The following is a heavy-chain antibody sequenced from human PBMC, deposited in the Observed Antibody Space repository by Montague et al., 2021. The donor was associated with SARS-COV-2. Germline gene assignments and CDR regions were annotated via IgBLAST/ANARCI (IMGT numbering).Heavy chain of an antibody. CDR1: GDSISSYY. V-gene: IGHV4-59*01. CDR3: ARGGGYCSGGSCYYWFDP. D-gene: IGHD2-15*01. J-gene: IGHJ5*02. Sequence: SETLSLTSTVSGDSISSYYWNWIRQPPGKGLEWIGYIYNSGTTNYNPSVKSRVTIPVDTSKNQFSLKLNSVTAADTAVYYCARGGGYCSGGSCYYWFDPWGQGALVTVSS. CDR2: IYNSGTT.